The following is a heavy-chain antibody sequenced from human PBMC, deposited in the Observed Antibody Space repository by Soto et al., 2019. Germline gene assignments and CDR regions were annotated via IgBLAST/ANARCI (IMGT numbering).Heavy chain of an antibody. CDR3: ARDHPHSYGIYYFDY. CDR2: IYSSGST. D-gene: IGHD5-18*01. CDR1: GGSSSSYC. Sequence: PSETLSVTCTVAGGSSSSYCGRWIRQPPGKGREWIGYIYSSGSTNYNPSLKSRVTISADTSKNQVSLKLTSVTAADTAVYYCARDHPHSYGIYYFDYWGQGTLVTVSS. J-gene: IGHJ4*02. V-gene: IGHV4-59*01.